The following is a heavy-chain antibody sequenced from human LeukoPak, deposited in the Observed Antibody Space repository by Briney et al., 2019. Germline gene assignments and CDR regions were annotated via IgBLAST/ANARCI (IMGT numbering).Heavy chain of an antibody. Sequence: GGSLRLSCAASGFTLSSYAMSWVRQAPGKGLEWVSAISGSGGSTYYADSVKGRFTISRDNSKNTLYLQMNSLRAEDTAVYYCAMISSTSFYYYGMDVWGQGTTVTVSS. V-gene: IGHV3-23*01. CDR2: ISGSGGST. CDR3: AMISSTSFYYYGMDV. D-gene: IGHD2-2*01. J-gene: IGHJ6*02. CDR1: GFTLSSYA.